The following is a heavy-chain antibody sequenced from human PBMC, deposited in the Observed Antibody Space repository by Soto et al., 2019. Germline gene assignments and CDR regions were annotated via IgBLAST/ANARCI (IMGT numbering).Heavy chain of an antibody. V-gene: IGHV4-31*03. CDR2: IYYSGST. Sequence: QVQLQESGPGLVKPSQTLSLTCTVSGGSISSGGYYWSWIRQHPGKGLEWIGYIYYSGSTYYNPSLTSRVTRSVDTSKNQFSLKLSSVTAAATAAYYCARSGYSYGPNPLLYWGQGTLVTVSS. CDR1: GGSISSGGYY. D-gene: IGHD5-18*01. CDR3: ARSGYSYGPNPLLY. J-gene: IGHJ4*02.